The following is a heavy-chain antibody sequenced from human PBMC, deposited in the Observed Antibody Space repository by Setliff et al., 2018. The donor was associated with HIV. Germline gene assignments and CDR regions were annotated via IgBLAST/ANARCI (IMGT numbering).Heavy chain of an antibody. CDR3: ARGARLLAGYSDRWDYYYMGV. Sequence: SETLSLTCTVSGDSIGSSSYYWAWIHHGGSTHYNPSLKSRFAISVDTSKNQFSLKVNSVTAADTAVYYCARGARLLAGYSDRWDYYYMGVWGKGTTVTVSS. V-gene: IGHV4-39*07. D-gene: IGHD6-13*01. CDR2: HGGST. J-gene: IGHJ6*03. CDR1: GDSIGSSSYY.